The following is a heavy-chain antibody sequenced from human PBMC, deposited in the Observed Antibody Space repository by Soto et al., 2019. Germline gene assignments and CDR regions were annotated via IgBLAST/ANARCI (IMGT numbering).Heavy chain of an antibody. D-gene: IGHD1-26*01. CDR1: GGTFSSYT. V-gene: IGHV1-69*04. J-gene: IGHJ5*02. Sequence: ASVKVSCKASGGTFSSYTISWVRQAPGQGLEWMGRIIPILGIANYAQKFQGRATITADKSTSTAYMELSSLRSEDTAVYYCAREVSGNWFDPWGQGTLVTVSS. CDR3: AREVSGNWFDP. CDR2: IIPILGIA.